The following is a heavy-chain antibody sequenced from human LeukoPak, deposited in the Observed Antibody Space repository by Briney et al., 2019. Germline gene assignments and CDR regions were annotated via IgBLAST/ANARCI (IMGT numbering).Heavy chain of an antibody. CDR3: AKGGPYYDILTGYYVDY. J-gene: IGHJ4*02. Sequence: GGSLRLSCAASGFTFSSYAMSWVRQAPGKGLEWVSAISGSGGSTYYADSVKGRFTISRDNSKNTLYLQMNSLRAEDTAVYYCAKGGPYYDILTGYYVDYWGQGTLVTVSS. D-gene: IGHD3-9*01. CDR1: GFTFSSYA. V-gene: IGHV3-23*01. CDR2: ISGSGGST.